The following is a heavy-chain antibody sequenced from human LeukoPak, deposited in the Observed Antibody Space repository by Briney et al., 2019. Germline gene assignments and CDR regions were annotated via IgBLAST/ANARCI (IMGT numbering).Heavy chain of an antibody. CDR2: IDYSGST. CDR3: ARSEGSTDPYYYYIDV. V-gene: IGHV4-59*11. J-gene: IGHJ6*03. Sequence: SETLSLTCTVSGGSISSHHWSWIRQPRQKGLEWIGHIDYSGSTNYNPSLNSRGTISVDTSKNQFSLKLSSVTAADAAVYFCARSEGSTDPYYYYIDVWGKGTTVTVSS. CDR1: GGSISSHH.